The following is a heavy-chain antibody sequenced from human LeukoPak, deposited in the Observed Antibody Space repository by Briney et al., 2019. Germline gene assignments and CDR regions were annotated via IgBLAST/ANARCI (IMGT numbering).Heavy chain of an antibody. J-gene: IGHJ6*03. V-gene: IGHV3-23*01. D-gene: IGHD6-19*01. CDR2: ISGSGGST. CDR3: AKDLIGYSSGWYEVDYMDV. Sequence: PGGSLRLSCAASGFTFSSYAMSWVRQAPGKGLEWVSAISGSGGSTYYADSVKGRFTISRDNSKNTLYLQMNSLRAEDTAVYYCAKDLIGYSSGWYEVDYMDVWGKGTTVTISS. CDR1: GFTFSSYA.